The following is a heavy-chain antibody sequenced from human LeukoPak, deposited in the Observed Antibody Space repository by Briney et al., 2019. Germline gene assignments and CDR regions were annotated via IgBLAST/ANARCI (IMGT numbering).Heavy chain of an antibody. CDR1: GGSISSYY. D-gene: IGHD1-26*01. Sequence: SETLSLTCTVSGGSISSYYWSWIRQPPGKGLEWIGYIYYSGSTNYNPSLKSRVTISVDTSKNQFSLKLSSVTAADTAVYYCARQDSGSYLPHFDYWGQGTLVTVSS. CDR3: ARQDSGSYLPHFDY. V-gene: IGHV4-59*08. CDR2: IYYSGST. J-gene: IGHJ4*02.